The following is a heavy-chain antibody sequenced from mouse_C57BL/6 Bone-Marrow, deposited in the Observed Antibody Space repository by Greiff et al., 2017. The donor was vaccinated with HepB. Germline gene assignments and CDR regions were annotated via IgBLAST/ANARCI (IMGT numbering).Heavy chain of an antibody. CDR2: ISDGGSYT. D-gene: IGHD1-1*01. CDR3: ARITTVDYYAMDY. Sequence: EVKLVESGGGLVKPGGSLKLSCATSGFTFSSYAMSWVRQTPEKRLEWVATISDGGSYTYYPDNVKGRFTISRDNAKNNLYLQMSHLKSDDTAMYYCARITTVDYYAMDYWGQGTSVTVSS. V-gene: IGHV5-4*03. CDR1: GFTFSSYA. J-gene: IGHJ4*01.